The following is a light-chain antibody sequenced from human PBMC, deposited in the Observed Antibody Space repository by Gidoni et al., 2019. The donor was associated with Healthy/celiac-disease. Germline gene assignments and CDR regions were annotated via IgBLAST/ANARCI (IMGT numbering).Light chain of an antibody. V-gene: IGKV3-15*01. CDR2: VAS. CDR1: QSVSSN. J-gene: IGKJ4*01. CDR3: QQYNNWPPLT. Sequence: EIVMTQSPATLSVSSGERATLSCRASQSVSSNLAWYQQTPGQAPRLLIYVASTRATGIPARFSGSGSGTEFTLTISSLQSEDFAVYYCQQYNNWPPLTFGGGTKVEIK.